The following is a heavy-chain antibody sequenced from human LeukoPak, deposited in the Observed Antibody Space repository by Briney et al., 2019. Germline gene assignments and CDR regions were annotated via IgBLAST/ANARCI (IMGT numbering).Heavy chain of an antibody. CDR3: ARDGWVGSSGSCLDL. V-gene: IGHV3-30-3*01. CDR2: LAYDETNK. J-gene: IGHJ5*02. D-gene: IGHD6-19*01. Sequence: GRSLRLSCAASGFIFSGYAMHCVRHAPGRGLEWVARLAYDETNKQYADSVKGRFTISRDNSNNILFLQMNTLRGEDTAVYFCARDGWVGSSGSCLDLWGQGTLVTVSS. CDR1: GFIFSGYA.